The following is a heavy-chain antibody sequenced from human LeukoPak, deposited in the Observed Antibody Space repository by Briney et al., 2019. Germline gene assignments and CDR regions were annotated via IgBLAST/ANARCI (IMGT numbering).Heavy chain of an antibody. CDR1: GYTFTGYY. D-gene: IGHD2-15*01. J-gene: IGHJ4*02. CDR3: ARWCGSCHSHDFDY. V-gene: IGHV1-2*02. Sequence: GASVKVSCKASGYTFTGYYMHWVRQAPGQGLEWMGWINPNSGGTNYAQKFQGRVTMTRDTSISAAYMELSRLRSDDTAVYYCARWCGSCHSHDFDYWGQGTLVTVSS. CDR2: INPNSGGT.